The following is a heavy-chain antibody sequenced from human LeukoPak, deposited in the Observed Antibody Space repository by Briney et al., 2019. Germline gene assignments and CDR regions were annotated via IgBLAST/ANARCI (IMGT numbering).Heavy chain of an antibody. CDR2: ISSSSSYI. CDR1: GFTFSSYS. J-gene: IGHJ4*02. Sequence: PGGSLRLSCAASGFTFSSYSMNWVRQAPGKGLEWVSSISSSSSYIYYADSVEGRFTISRDNAKNSLYLQMNSLRAEDTVVYYCARDGYCSGGSCYLFDYWGQGTLVTVCS. V-gene: IGHV3-21*01. CDR3: ARDGYCSGGSCYLFDY. D-gene: IGHD2-15*01.